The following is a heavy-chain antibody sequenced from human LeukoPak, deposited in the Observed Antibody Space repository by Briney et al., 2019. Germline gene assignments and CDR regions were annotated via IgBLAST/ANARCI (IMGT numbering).Heavy chain of an antibody. CDR2: IYYSGST. D-gene: IGHD3-10*01. Sequence: SETLSLTCTVSGGSISSYYGIWMRQPPGKGLEWIGYIYYSGSTNYNPSLKSRVTISVDTSKNQFSLKLSSVTAAGTAVYYCAREGGSGSFDYWGQGTLVTVSS. CDR1: GGSISSYY. J-gene: IGHJ4*02. CDR3: AREGGSGSFDY. V-gene: IGHV4-59*01.